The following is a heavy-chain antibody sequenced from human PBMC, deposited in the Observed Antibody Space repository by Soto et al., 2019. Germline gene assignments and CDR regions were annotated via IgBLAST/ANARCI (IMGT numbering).Heavy chain of an antibody. CDR1: GYTFTSYY. Sequence: ASVKVSCKASGYTFTSYYIHWVRQAPGQGLQWMGIINPVGGTTTYAQKFQGRVTMTRDTSTTTVYMELNSLRSEDTAVYYCASEMRSLPPCLDPWGQGTLVTVSS. D-gene: IGHD3-16*01. J-gene: IGHJ5*02. CDR2: INPVGGTT. CDR3: ASEMRSLPPCLDP. V-gene: IGHV1-46*01.